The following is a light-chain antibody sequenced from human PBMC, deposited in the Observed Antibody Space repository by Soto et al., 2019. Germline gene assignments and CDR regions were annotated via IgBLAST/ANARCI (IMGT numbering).Light chain of an antibody. Sequence: EVVLTQSPATLSVSPGDGVTLSCRASPCIGDTLAWYQHKPCQPRRLRIYDTSARATCFPPSFRVSMSGPEFTLTINSLQSEDFAIYYCQRYNNLPLTFGGGTKVDIK. V-gene: IGKV3-15*01. CDR2: DTS. CDR3: QRYNNLPLT. J-gene: IGKJ4*01. CDR1: PCIGDT.